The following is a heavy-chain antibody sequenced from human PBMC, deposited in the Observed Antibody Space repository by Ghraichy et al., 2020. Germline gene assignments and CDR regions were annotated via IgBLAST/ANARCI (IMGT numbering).Heavy chain of an antibody. Sequence: SETLSLTCAVSGGSISSSNWWSWVRQPPGKGLEWIGEIYHSGSTNYNPSLKSRVTISVDKSKNQFSLKLSSVTAADTAVYYCARDPIGDYQTWGGYWGQGTLVTVSS. CDR3: ARDPIGDYQTWGGY. D-gene: IGHD4-17*01. CDR2: IYHSGST. CDR1: GGSISSSNW. J-gene: IGHJ4*02. V-gene: IGHV4-4*02.